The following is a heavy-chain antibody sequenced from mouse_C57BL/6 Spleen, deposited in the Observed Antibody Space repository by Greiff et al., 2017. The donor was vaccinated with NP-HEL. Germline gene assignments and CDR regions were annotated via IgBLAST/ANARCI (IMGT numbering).Heavy chain of an antibody. CDR3: AALYSNYSDY. CDR1: GFTFSSYG. D-gene: IGHD2-5*01. V-gene: IGHV5-6*02. Sequence: EVKLVESGGDLVKPGGSLKLSCAASGFTFSSYGMSWVRQTPDKRLEWLATISSGGSYTYYPDSVKGRFTISRDNAKNTLYLQMSSLKSEDTAMYYCAALYSNYSDYWGQGTTLTVSS. CDR2: ISSGGSYT. J-gene: IGHJ2*01.